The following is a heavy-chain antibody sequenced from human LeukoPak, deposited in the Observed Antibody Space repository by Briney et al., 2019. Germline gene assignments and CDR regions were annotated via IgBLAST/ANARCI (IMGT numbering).Heavy chain of an antibody. Sequence: ASVKVSCKASGYTFTSYDINWVRQATGQGLEWMGWMNPNSGNTGYAQKFQGRVTMTRNTSISTAYMELSSLRSEDTAVYYCARGYDILTGPDYWGQGTLVTVSS. CDR3: ARGYDILTGPDY. J-gene: IGHJ4*02. CDR1: GYTFTSYD. V-gene: IGHV1-8*01. CDR2: MNPNSGNT. D-gene: IGHD3-9*01.